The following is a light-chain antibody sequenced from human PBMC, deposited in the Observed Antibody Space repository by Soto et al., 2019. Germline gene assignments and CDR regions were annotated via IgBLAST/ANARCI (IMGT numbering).Light chain of an antibody. CDR2: DVY. Sequence: EIVLTQSPATLSLSPGERGTLSCRASESVTNYLPWYQQKPGQAPRLLVYDVYNRATGIPARFSGGGYGTDVTLTISNLEPEDFAVYYCQQRSYWPLTFGQGTKVEIK. J-gene: IGKJ1*01. CDR3: QQRSYWPLT. V-gene: IGKV3-11*01. CDR1: ESVTNY.